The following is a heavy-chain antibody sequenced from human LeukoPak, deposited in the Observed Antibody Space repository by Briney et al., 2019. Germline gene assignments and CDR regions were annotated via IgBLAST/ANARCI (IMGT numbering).Heavy chain of an antibody. D-gene: IGHD1-26*01. CDR3: ARGRWSGSYYSRGGAFDI. V-gene: IGHV3-48*04. J-gene: IGHJ3*02. CDR1: GFTFSSYS. Sequence: GGSLRLSCAASGFTFSSYSMNWVRQAPGKGLEWVSYISSSGSTIYYADSAKGRFTISRDNAKNSLYLQMNSLRAEDTAVYYCARGRWSGSYYSRGGAFDIWGQGTMVTVSS. CDR2: ISSSGSTI.